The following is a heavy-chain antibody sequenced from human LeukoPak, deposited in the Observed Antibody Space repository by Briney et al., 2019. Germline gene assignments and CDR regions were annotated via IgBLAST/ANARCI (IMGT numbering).Heavy chain of an antibody. V-gene: IGHV4-59*01. Sequence: PSETLSLTCTVSGGSISSYYWSWIRQPPGKGLEWIGYIYYSGSTNYNPSLKSRVTISVDTSKNQFSLKLSSVTAADTAVYYCARDAGSGTYLYDYWGQGTLVTVSS. J-gene: IGHJ4*02. CDR2: IYYSGST. CDR1: GGSISSYY. CDR3: ARDAGSGTYLYDY. D-gene: IGHD3-10*01.